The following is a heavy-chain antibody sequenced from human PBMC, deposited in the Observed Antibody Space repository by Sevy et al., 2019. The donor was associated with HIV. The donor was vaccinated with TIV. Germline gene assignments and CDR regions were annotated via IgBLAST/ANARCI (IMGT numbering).Heavy chain of an antibody. CDR3: AREGAHIVVVVAATRGSYYYGMDV. V-gene: IGHV1-69*13. CDR1: GGTFSSYA. CDR2: IIPIFGTA. J-gene: IGHJ6*02. D-gene: IGHD2-15*01. Sequence: ASVKVSCKASGGTFSSYAISWVRQAPGQGLEWMGGIIPIFGTANYAQTFQGRVTMTADESTSTAYMELSSLRSEDTAVYYCAREGAHIVVVVAATRGSYYYGMDVWGQGTTVTVSS.